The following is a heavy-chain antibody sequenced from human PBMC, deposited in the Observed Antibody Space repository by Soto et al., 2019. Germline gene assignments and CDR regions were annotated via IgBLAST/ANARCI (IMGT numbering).Heavy chain of an antibody. D-gene: IGHD5-18*01. CDR1: GFTFSSYA. J-gene: IGHJ4*02. V-gene: IGHV3-30-3*01. CDR3: ARDASRWIQLWPLYYFDY. Sequence: QVQLVESGGGVVQPGGSLRLSCAASGFTFSSYAMHWVRQAPGKGLELVAVISYDGSNEYYADSVKGRFTISRDNSKNTLYLQMNSLRAEDTAVYYCARDASRWIQLWPLYYFDYWGQGTLVTVSS. CDR2: ISYDGSNE.